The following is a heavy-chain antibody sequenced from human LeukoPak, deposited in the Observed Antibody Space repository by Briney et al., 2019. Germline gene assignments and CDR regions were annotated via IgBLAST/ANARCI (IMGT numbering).Heavy chain of an antibody. D-gene: IGHD5-18*01. J-gene: IGHJ4*02. Sequence: SETLSLTCTVSGYSISSGYYWGWIRQPPGKGLEWIGSIYHSGSTYYNPSLKSRVTISVDTSKNQFSLKLSSVTAADTAVYYCARHSYGSYYFDYWGQGTLVTVSS. CDR3: ARHSYGSYYFDY. CDR2: IYHSGST. CDR1: GYSISSGYY. V-gene: IGHV4-38-2*02.